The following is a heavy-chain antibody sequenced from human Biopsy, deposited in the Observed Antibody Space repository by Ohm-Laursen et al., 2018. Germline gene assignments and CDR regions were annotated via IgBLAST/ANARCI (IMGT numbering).Heavy chain of an antibody. V-gene: IGHV4-59*11. D-gene: IGHD6-19*01. J-gene: IGHJ6*02. CDR3: GRVWLWRGYGMDV. CDR2: LYYTGKT. CDR1: GGSMSDHY. Sequence: SDTLSLTCTVSGGSMSDHYWSWLRQTPGKGLEWLGGLYYTGKTTYNPSLESRITISVDTSKNKFSLQLDSMTAADTAVYYCGRVWLWRGYGMDVWGQGTTVTVSS.